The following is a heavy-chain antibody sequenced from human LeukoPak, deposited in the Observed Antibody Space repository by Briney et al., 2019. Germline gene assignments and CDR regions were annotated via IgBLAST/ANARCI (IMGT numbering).Heavy chain of an antibody. D-gene: IGHD4-23*01. CDR3: ATANHNGGNFYSYYYYMDV. CDR2: FDPEDGET. Sequence: GASVKVSCKVSGYTLTELSMHWVRQAPGKGLEWMGGFDPEDGETIYAQKFQGRVTMTEDTSTDTAYMELSSLRSEDTAVYYCATANHNGGNFYSYYYYMDVWGKGTTVTVSS. J-gene: IGHJ6*03. V-gene: IGHV1-24*01. CDR1: GYTLTELS.